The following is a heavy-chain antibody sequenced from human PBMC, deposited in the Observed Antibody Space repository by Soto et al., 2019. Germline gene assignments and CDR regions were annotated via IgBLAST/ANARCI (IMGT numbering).Heavy chain of an antibody. CDR2: ITAYNGNT. CDR3: ARVFPYSSTWGGGY. V-gene: IGHV1-18*04. D-gene: IGHD6-6*01. J-gene: IGHJ4*02. Sequence: SEKVSCKASDYTFTNYGINWVRQAPGQGLEWMGWITAYNGNTNYAQKFLGRVTMTTDTSTNTAYMELSSLRSDDTAVYYCARVFPYSSTWGGGYWGQGPLVTVSS. CDR1: DYTFTNYG.